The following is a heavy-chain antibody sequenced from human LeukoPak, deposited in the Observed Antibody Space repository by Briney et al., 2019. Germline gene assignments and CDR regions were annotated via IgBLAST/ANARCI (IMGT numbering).Heavy chain of an antibody. V-gene: IGHV4-59*08. CDR3: ARHSGSYLGRAFDY. CDR1: GGSISSYY. J-gene: IGHJ4*02. D-gene: IGHD1-26*01. Sequence: SETLSLTCTVSGGSISSYYWSWMRQPPGKGLEWIGYISYSGTTNYNPSLKSRVTIPVDTSKNQFSLKLSSVTAADTAVYYCARHSGSYLGRAFDYWGQGTLVTVSS. CDR2: ISYSGTT.